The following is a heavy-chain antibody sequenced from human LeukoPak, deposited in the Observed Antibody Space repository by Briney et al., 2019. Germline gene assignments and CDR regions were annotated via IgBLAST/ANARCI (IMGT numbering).Heavy chain of an antibody. D-gene: IGHD3-3*01. Sequence: SETLSLTCTVSGGSISSGGYYWSWIRQHPGKGLEWIGYIYYSGSTYYNPSLKSRVTISVDPSKNQFSLKLSSVTAADTAVYYCARGFRLGGLYYYYGMDVWGQGTTVTVSS. CDR1: GGSISSGGYY. CDR2: IYYSGST. CDR3: ARGFRLGGLYYYYGMDV. J-gene: IGHJ6*02. V-gene: IGHV4-31*03.